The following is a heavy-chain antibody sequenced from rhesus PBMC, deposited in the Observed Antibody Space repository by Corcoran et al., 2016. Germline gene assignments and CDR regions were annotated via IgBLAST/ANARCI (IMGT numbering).Heavy chain of an antibody. CDR2: IYWVGDK. Sequence: QVTLKESGPALVKPTQTLTLTCTFSGFSISTSGMGVGWIRQPPGRALEWVALIYWVGDKYYSTSLKSRLTISKDTSKNQVVLTMTNMDPVDTATYYCARRVIRSFDYWGQGGLVTVSS. V-gene: IGHV2-174*01. J-gene: IGHJ4*01. CDR1: GFSISTSGMG. CDR3: ARRVIRSFDY. D-gene: IGHD2-33*01.